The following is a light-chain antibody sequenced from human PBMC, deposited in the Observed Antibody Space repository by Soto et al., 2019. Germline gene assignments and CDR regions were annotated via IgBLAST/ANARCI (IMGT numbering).Light chain of an antibody. CDR2: EVS. CDR3: SSYTTSGTHVV. Sequence: QSALTQPASVSGSPGQSITISCTGTSSDIGGYNFVSWYQHHPGKAPKFLIYEVSNRPSGVSNRFSGSKSGNTASLTISGLQAEDEADYYCSSYTTSGTHVVFGGGTQLTVL. V-gene: IGLV2-14*01. CDR1: SSDIGGYNF. J-gene: IGLJ2*01.